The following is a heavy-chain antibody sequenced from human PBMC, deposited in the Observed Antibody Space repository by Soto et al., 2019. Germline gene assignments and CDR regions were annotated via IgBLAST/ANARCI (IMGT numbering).Heavy chain of an antibody. V-gene: IGHV3-7*03. J-gene: IGHJ4*02. CDR1: GFTFSRYW. Sequence: WLCLRLSCAASGFTFSRYWMSCIRQAPWKGLEWVANIKQDGSEKYYVDSVKGQFTISRDNAKNSLYLQMNSLRAEDTAVYYCARDPPYSSSSVDCWGQGTLVTVSS. CDR3: ARDPPYSSSSVDC. CDR2: IKQDGSEK. D-gene: IGHD6-13*01.